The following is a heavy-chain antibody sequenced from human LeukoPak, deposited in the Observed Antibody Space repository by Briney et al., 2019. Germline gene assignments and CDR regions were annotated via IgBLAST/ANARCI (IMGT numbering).Heavy chain of an antibody. Sequence: PSETLSLTCTVSGYSISSGYYWGWIRQPPGKGLEWIGSIYHSGSTYYNPSLKSRVTISVDTSKNQFSLKLSSVTAADTAVYYCARDGGSSPWGQGTLVTVSS. J-gene: IGHJ5*02. V-gene: IGHV4-38-2*02. CDR2: IYHSGST. CDR1: GYSISSGYY. D-gene: IGHD1-26*01. CDR3: ARDGGSSP.